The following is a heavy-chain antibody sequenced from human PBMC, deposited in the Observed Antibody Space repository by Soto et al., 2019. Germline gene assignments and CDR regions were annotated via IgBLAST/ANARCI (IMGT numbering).Heavy chain of an antibody. Sequence: PSETLSLTCTVSGGSISSGGYYWSWIRQHPGKGLEWIGYIYYSGSTYYNPSLKSRVTISVDTSKNQFSLKLSSVTAADTAVYYCAAKYYDILTGYYSAPPWGFDPWGQGTLVTVSS. D-gene: IGHD3-9*01. V-gene: IGHV4-31*03. CDR2: IYYSGST. CDR3: AAKYYDILTGYYSAPPWGFDP. CDR1: GGSISSGGYY. J-gene: IGHJ5*02.